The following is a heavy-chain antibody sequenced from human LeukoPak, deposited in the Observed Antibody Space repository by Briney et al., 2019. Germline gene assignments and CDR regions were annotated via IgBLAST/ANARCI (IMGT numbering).Heavy chain of an antibody. CDR2: IYYSGST. J-gene: IGHJ5*02. CDR3: ARAWISENWFDP. D-gene: IGHD5-12*01. V-gene: IGHV4-31*03. CDR1: GGSISSGGYY. Sequence: SQTLSLTCTVSGGSISSGGYYWSWIRQHPGKGLEWIGYIYYSGSTNYNPSLKSRVTISVDTSKNQFSLKLSSVTAAGTAVYYCARAWISENWFDPWGQGTLVTVSS.